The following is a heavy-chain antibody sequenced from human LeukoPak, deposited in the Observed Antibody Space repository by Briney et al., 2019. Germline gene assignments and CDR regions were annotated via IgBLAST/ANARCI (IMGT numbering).Heavy chain of an antibody. D-gene: IGHD5-18*01. CDR1: GGSISRSSYY. Sequence: SETLSLTCTVSGGSISRSSYYWGRIRQPPGKGLEWMGSINYSGSTYHNPSLKSRVTISVDTSKNQFSLKLSSVTAADTAVFYCASGYSYDLFDYWGQGTLVTVSS. V-gene: IGHV4-39*07. J-gene: IGHJ4*02. CDR3: ASGYSYDLFDY. CDR2: INYSGST.